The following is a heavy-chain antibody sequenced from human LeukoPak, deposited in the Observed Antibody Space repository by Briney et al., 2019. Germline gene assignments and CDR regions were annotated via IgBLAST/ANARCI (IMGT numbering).Heavy chain of an antibody. CDR3: ARGLRGRFLEWSYRYYYYYMDV. CDR2: MNPNSGNT. J-gene: IGHJ6*03. Sequence: ASVKVSCKASGYTFTSYGINWVRQATGQGLEWMGWMNPNSGNTGYAQKFQGRATITRNTSISTAYMELSSLRSEDTAVYYCARGLRGRFLEWSYRYYYYYMDVWGKGTTVTVSS. CDR1: GYTFTSYG. V-gene: IGHV1-8*03. D-gene: IGHD3-3*01.